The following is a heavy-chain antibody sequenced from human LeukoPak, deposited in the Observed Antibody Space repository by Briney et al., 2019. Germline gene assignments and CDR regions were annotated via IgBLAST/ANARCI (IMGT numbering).Heavy chain of an antibody. D-gene: IGHD6-13*01. Sequence: SQTLSLTCAVSGGSISSYYWSWIRQPPGKGLEWIGYIYYSGSTHYNPSLKSRVTISVDTSKNQFSLKLTSVTAADTAVYYCARDMGSTAGHDYWGQGTLVTVSS. CDR3: ARDMGSTAGHDY. CDR2: IYYSGST. J-gene: IGHJ4*02. V-gene: IGHV4-59*01. CDR1: GGSISSYY.